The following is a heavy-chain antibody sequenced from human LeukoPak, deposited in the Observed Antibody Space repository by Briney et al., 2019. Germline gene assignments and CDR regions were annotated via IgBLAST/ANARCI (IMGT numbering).Heavy chain of an antibody. J-gene: IGHJ3*02. CDR2: IIPIFGTA. CDR3: ARGIEFKYYYDSSGYRHDAFDI. D-gene: IGHD3-22*01. Sequence: GASVKVSCKASGGTFSSYAISWVRQAPGQGLEWMGGIIPIFGTANYAQKFQGRVTITADESTSTAYMELSSLRSEDTAVYYCARGIEFKYYYDSSGYRHDAFDIWGQGTMVTVSS. V-gene: IGHV1-69*13. CDR1: GGTFSSYA.